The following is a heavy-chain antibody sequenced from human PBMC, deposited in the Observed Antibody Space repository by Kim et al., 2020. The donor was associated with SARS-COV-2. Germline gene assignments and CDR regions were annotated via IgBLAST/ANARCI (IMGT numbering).Heavy chain of an antibody. CDR3: ARDRGDRDAFDI. D-gene: IGHD2-21*01. V-gene: IGHV3-11*06. J-gene: IGHJ3*02. CDR2: ISSSSSYT. Sequence: GGSLRLSCAASGFTFSDYYMSWIRQAPGKGLEWVSYISSSSSYTNYADSVKGRFTISRDNAKNSLYLQMNSLRAEDTAVYYCARDRGDRDAFDIWGQGTMVTVSS. CDR1: GFTFSDYY.